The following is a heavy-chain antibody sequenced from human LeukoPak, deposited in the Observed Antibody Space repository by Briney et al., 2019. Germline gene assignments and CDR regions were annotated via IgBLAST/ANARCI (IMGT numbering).Heavy chain of an antibody. V-gene: IGHV1-69*13. CDR1: GYTFTSYY. CDR2: IIPIFGTA. D-gene: IGHD6-19*01. Sequence: ASVKVSCKASGYTFTSYYMHWVRQAPGQGLEWMGGIIPIFGTANYAQKFQGRVTITADESTSTAYMELSSLRSEDTAVYYCARQPDSSGWYEPNPFDYWGQGTLVTVSS. CDR3: ARQPDSSGWYEPNPFDY. J-gene: IGHJ4*02.